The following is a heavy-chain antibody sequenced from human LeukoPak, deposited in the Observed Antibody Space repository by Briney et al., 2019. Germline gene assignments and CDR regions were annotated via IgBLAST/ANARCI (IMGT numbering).Heavy chain of an antibody. V-gene: IGHV4-39*01. Sequence: SETLSLTCAVYGGSFSGYYWGWIRQPPGKGLEWIGSIYYSGSTYYNPSLKSRVTISVDTSKNQFSLKLSSVTAADTAVYYCASLPRNYVWGSYRHAPFDYWGQGTLVTVSS. CDR3: ASLPRNYVWGSYRHAPFDY. CDR1: GGSFSGYY. J-gene: IGHJ4*02. D-gene: IGHD3-16*02. CDR2: IYYSGST.